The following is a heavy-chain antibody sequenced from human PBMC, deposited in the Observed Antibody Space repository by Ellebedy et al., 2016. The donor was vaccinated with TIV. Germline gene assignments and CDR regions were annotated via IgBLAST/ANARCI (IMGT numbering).Heavy chain of an antibody. V-gene: IGHV3-53*01. D-gene: IGHD3-10*01. J-gene: IGHJ4*02. CDR1: GFNVSSYY. CDR3: ARAAEGFGDIDY. Sequence: GESLKISCAASGFNVSSYYMTWVRQAPGKGLEWVSLIYRGGSTYYADSVKGRFTISRDISKSTIYLQMNNVRAEDTAVYYCARAAEGFGDIDYWGQGTLVTVSS. CDR2: IYRGGST.